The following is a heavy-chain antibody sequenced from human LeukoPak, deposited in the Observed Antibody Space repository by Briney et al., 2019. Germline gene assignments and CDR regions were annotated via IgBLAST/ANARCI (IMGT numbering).Heavy chain of an antibody. D-gene: IGHD1-1*01. CDR2: INHSGST. Sequence: PSETLSLTCAVYGGSFNAYYWSWLRQPPGKGLEWIGEINHSGSTNYNSSLKSRVTISVDTSKNQFSLKLSSVTAADTAIYYCARATLQLERRPFDYWGQGTLVTVSS. V-gene: IGHV4-34*01. J-gene: IGHJ4*02. CDR1: GGSFNAYY. CDR3: ARATLQLERRPFDY.